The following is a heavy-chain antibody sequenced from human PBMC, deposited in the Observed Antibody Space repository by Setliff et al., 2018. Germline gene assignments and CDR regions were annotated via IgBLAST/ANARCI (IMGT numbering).Heavy chain of an antibody. Sequence: SETLSLTCTVSGGSISSYYWSWIRQPAGKGLEWVGRIYTSGSTNYNPSLKSRVTMSVDTSKNQFSLKLSSVTAADTAVYYCAREKGNREAPELRGLYYYYMDVWGKGTTVTVSS. CDR2: IYTSGST. CDR1: GGSISSYY. CDR3: AREKGNREAPELRGLYYYYMDV. J-gene: IGHJ6*03. D-gene: IGHD3-10*01. V-gene: IGHV4-4*07.